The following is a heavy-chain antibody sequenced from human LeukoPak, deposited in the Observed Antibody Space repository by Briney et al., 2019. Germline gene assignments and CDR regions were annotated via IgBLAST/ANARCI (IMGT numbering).Heavy chain of an antibody. Sequence: PSETLPLTCTVSGGSISSSSYYWGWIRQPPGKGLEWIGSIYYSGSTYYNPSLKSRVTISVDTSENQFSLKLSSVTAADTAVYYCARRGISSGTRNYGDYIDYWGQGTLVTVSS. CDR1: GGSISSSSYY. J-gene: IGHJ4*02. V-gene: IGHV4-39*01. D-gene: IGHD4-17*01. CDR3: ARRGISSGTRNYGDYIDY. CDR2: IYYSGST.